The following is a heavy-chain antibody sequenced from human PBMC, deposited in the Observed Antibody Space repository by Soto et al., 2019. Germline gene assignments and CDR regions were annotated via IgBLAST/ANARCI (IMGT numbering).Heavy chain of an antibody. CDR2: IYYSGST. CDR1: GGSISSSSYY. CDR3: ARHLARYFDWLLIPNWFDP. J-gene: IGHJ5*02. Sequence: QLQLQESGPGLVKPSETLSLTCTVSGGSISSSSYYWGWIRQPPGKGLEWIGSIYYSGSTYYNPSLKSRVTISVDTSKNQFSLKLSSVTAADTAVYYCARHLARYFDWLLIPNWFDPWGQGTLVTVSS. V-gene: IGHV4-39*01. D-gene: IGHD3-9*01.